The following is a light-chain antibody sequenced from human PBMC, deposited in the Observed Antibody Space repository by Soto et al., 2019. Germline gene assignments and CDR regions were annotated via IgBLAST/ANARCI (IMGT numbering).Light chain of an antibody. Sequence: EIVVTQSPATLSVSPGERATLSCRASQTVNSNLAWYQQKPGQAPRLLIYGASTRATGIPARFSGSGSGTEFTLTISRLEPEDFAVYYCQQYGSSPPRTFGQGTKVDIK. J-gene: IGKJ1*01. V-gene: IGKV3-15*01. CDR1: QTVNSN. CDR3: QQYGSSPPRT. CDR2: GAS.